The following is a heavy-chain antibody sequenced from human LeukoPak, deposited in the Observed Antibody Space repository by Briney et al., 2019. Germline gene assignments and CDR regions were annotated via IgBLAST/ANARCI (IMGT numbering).Heavy chain of an antibody. V-gene: IGHV3-66*01. Sequence: GGSLRLSCAASGFTVSSNYMSWVRQAPGKGLEWVPVIYSGGSTYYADSVKGRFTISRDNSKNTLYLQMNSLRAEDTAVYYCARDDYGGNSLTFGFDYWGQGTLVTVSS. CDR2: IYSGGST. CDR3: ARDDYGGNSLTFGFDY. D-gene: IGHD4-17*01. J-gene: IGHJ4*02. CDR1: GFTVSSNY.